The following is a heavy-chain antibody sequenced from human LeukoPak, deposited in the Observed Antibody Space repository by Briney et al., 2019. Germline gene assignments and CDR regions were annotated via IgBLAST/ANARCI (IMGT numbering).Heavy chain of an antibody. CDR1: GGSISTYY. J-gene: IGHJ4*02. Sequence: SETLSLTCTVSGGSISTYYWSWIRQPPGKGLEWIGYIFYTGSTNYNPALMSRVTMSVDTSKNQFSLNLSSVTAADTAVYYCARAYYDFWSGSLNYFDYWGQGTLVTVSS. D-gene: IGHD3-3*01. CDR2: IFYTGST. CDR3: ARAYYDFWSGSLNYFDY. V-gene: IGHV4-59*12.